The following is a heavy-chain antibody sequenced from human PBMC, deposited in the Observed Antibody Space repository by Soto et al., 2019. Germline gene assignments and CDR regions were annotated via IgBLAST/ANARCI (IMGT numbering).Heavy chain of an antibody. V-gene: IGHV1-69*01. CDR1: GGTFSSYA. CDR3: ARNILTGYGEYYFDY. CDR2: IIPIFGTA. Sequence: SGSSVKVSCKASGGTFSSYAISWVRQAPGQGLEWMGGIIPIFGTANYAQKFQGRVTITADESTSTAYMELSSLRSEDTAVYYCARNILTGYGEYYFDYWGQGTLVTVSS. J-gene: IGHJ4*02. D-gene: IGHD3-9*01.